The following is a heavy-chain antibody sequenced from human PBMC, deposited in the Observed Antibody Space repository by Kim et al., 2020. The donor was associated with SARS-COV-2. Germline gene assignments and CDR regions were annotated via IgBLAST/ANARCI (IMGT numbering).Heavy chain of an antibody. Sequence: KYSADSVKGRFTISKDNSKNTLDLQMNSLRAEDTAVYYCVSQYYYYGMDVWGQGTTVTVSS. J-gene: IGHJ6*02. V-gene: IGHV3-30*01. CDR3: VSQYYYYGMDV. CDR2: K.